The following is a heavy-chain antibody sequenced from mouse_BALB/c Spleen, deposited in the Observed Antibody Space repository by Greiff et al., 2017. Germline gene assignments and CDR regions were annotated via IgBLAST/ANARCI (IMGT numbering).Heavy chain of an antibody. CDR3: HWYDGAWFAY. CDR2: IDPETGGT. V-gene: IGHV1-15*01. D-gene: IGHD2-14*01. J-gene: IGHJ3*01. CDR1: GYTFTDYE. Sequence: QVQLQQSGAELVRPGASVTLSCKASGYTFTDYEMHWVKQTPVHGLEWIGAIDPETGGTAYNQKFKGKATLTADKSSSTAYMELRSLTSEDSAVYSCHWYDGAWFAYWGQGTLVTVSA.